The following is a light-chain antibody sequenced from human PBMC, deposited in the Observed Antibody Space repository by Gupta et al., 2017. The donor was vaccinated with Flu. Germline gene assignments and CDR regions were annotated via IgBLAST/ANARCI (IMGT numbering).Light chain of an antibody. CDR1: SSDVGNYNF. V-gene: IGLV2-14*01. Sequence: QSALTQPASVSGSPGQSITISCTGTSSDVGNYNFVSWYQQHPGKVPKLIIYEVSHRPSGVSNRFSGSKSGDTASLTISGLQAGDEADYYCSSFTRSGTLIFGGGTKLTGL. CDR3: SSFTRSGTLI. CDR2: EVS. J-gene: IGLJ2*01.